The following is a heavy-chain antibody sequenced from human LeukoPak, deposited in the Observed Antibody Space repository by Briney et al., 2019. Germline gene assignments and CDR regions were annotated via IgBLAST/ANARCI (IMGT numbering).Heavy chain of an antibody. J-gene: IGHJ5*02. D-gene: IGHD1-14*01. CDR3: ARGRTTFDP. CDR1: GGSFSGYY. CDR2: INHSGST. Sequence: SETLSLTCAVYGGSFSGYYWSWIRQPPGKGLEWIGEINHSGSTNYNPSLKSRVTISVDTSKSQFSLKLSSVTAADTAVYYCARGRTTFDPWGQGTLVTVSS. V-gene: IGHV4-34*01.